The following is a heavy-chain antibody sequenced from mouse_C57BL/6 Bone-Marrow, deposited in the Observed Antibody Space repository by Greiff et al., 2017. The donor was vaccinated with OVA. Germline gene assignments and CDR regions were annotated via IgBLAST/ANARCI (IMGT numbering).Heavy chain of an antibody. Sequence: VHLVESGAELVRPGASVTLSCKASGYTFTSYWITWVKQRPGQGLEWIGDIYPGSGSTNYNEKFKSKATLTVDTSSSTAYMQLSSLTSEDSAVYYCARGDDGYYFDYWGQGTTLTVSS. D-gene: IGHD2-3*01. CDR3: ARGDDGYYFDY. CDR1: GYTFTSYW. J-gene: IGHJ2*01. CDR2: IYPGSGST. V-gene: IGHV1-55*01.